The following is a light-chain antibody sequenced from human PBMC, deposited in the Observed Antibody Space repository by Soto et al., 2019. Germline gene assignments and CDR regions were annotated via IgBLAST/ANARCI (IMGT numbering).Light chain of an antibody. Sequence: EIVMTQSPATLSVSPGERATLSCRASQSVSSNSAWYQQKAGQAPRLLIYGASTRATGIPARFSGRGSGTEFTLTISSLQSVGFALYYCQQYNNWPRTFGQGTNVEIK. V-gene: IGKV3-15*01. J-gene: IGKJ1*01. CDR1: QSVSSN. CDR3: QQYNNWPRT. CDR2: GAS.